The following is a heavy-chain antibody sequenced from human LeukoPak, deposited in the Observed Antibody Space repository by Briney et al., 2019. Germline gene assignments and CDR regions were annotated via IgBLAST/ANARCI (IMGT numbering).Heavy chain of an antibody. J-gene: IGHJ3*02. Sequence: PETLSLTCTVSGGSISSYYWSWIRQPPGKGLEWIGYIYYSGSTNYNPSLKSRVTISVDTSKNQFSLKLSSVTAADTAVYYCARTMAHDAFDIWGQGTMVTVSS. CDR1: GGSISSYY. CDR2: IYYSGST. D-gene: IGHD3-10*01. V-gene: IGHV4-59*01. CDR3: ARTMAHDAFDI.